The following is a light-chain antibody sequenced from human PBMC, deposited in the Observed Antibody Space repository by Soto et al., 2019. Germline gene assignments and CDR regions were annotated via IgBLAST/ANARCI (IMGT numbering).Light chain of an antibody. CDR3: SSYTSSSTGV. Sequence: QSVLTQPASGSGSPGQSSTISCTGTSSDVGGYNYVSWYQQHPGKAPKLMIYDVSNRPSGVSNRFSGSKSGNTASLTISGLQAEDEADYYCSSYTSSSTGVFGTGTKVTVL. J-gene: IGLJ1*01. V-gene: IGLV2-14*01. CDR1: SSDVGGYNY. CDR2: DVS.